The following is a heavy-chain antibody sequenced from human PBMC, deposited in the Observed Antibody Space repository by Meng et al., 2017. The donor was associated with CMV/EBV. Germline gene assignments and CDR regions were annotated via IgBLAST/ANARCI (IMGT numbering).Heavy chain of an antibody. V-gene: IGHV3-7*01. Sequence: GGSLRLSCGSYGFTFSPFWMSWFRRAPGKGLEWVAHISPDGTLTYYVDSVRGRFTISRDNTENSIYPHMSTLRAEDTAVYYCATTSGSSYWGQGAQVTVSS. CDR3: ATTSGSSY. J-gene: IGHJ4*02. CDR2: ISPDGTLT. CDR1: GFTFSPFW. D-gene: IGHD6-6*01.